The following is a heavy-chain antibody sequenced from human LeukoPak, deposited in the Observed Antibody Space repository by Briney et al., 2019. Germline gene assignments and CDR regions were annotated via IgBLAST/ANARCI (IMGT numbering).Heavy chain of an antibody. CDR2: IKQDGSEK. D-gene: IGHD3-16*02. Sequence: GGSLRLSCAASGFTVSSNYMSWVRQAPGKGLEWVANIKQDGSEKYYVDSVKGRFTISRDNAKNSLYLQMNSLRAEDTAVYYCAKDRSHDAFDIWGQGTMVTVSS. CDR1: GFTVSSNY. V-gene: IGHV3-7*01. J-gene: IGHJ3*02. CDR3: AKDRSHDAFDI.